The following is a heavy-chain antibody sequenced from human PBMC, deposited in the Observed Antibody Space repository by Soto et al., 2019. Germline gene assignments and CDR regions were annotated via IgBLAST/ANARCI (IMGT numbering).Heavy chain of an antibody. D-gene: IGHD3-3*01. V-gene: IGHV3-11*01. CDR1: GFTFSDYY. J-gene: IGHJ6*03. CDR3: ASKNYDFWSGYAYYYYYMDV. Sequence: VQLVESGGGLVKPGGSLRLSCAAYGFTFSDYYMSWIRQAPGKGLEWVSYISSSGSTIYYADSVKGRFTISRDNAKNSLYLQMNSLRAEDTAVYYCASKNYDFWSGYAYYYYYMDVWGKGTTVTVSS. CDR2: ISSSGSTI.